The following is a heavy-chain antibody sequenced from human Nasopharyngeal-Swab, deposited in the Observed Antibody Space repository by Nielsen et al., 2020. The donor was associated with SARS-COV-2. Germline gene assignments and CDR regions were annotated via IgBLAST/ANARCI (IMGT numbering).Heavy chain of an antibody. CDR1: GFTFSSYG. D-gene: IGHD6-19*01. Sequence: GGSLRLSCAASGFTFSSYGMHWVRQAPGKGLEWVAVISYDGSNKYYADSVKGRFTISRDNSKNTLYLQMNSLRAEDTAVYYCARWMAGHYGMDVWGQGTTVTVSS. CDR3: ARWMAGHYGMDV. V-gene: IGHV3-30*03. J-gene: IGHJ6*02. CDR2: ISYDGSNK.